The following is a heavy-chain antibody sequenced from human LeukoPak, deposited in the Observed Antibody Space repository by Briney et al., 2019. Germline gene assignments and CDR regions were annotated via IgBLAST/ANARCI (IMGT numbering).Heavy chain of an antibody. Sequence: PGGSLRLSCAASGFTVSSNYMSWVRQAPGKGLEWVSVIYSGGSTYYADSVKGRFTISRDNSKNTLYLQMNGLRAEDTAVYYCARGSPSSNDAFDIWGQGTMVTVSS. V-gene: IGHV3-66*01. CDR2: IYSGGST. CDR3: ARGSPSSNDAFDI. J-gene: IGHJ3*02. CDR1: GFTVSSNY.